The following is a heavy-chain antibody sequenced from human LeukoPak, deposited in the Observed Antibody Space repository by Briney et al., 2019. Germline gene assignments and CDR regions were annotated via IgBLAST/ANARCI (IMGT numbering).Heavy chain of an antibody. V-gene: IGHV4-39*07. CDR3: ARGLPSPVYYDFWSGYYD. CDR2: INHSGST. D-gene: IGHD3-3*01. Sequence: SETLSLTCTVSGGSISSSSYYWGWIRQPPGKGLEWIGEINHSGSTNYNPSLKSRVTISVDTSKNQFSLKLSSVTAADTAVYYCARGLPSPVYYDFWSGYYDWGQGTLVTVSS. CDR1: GGSISSSSYY. J-gene: IGHJ4*02.